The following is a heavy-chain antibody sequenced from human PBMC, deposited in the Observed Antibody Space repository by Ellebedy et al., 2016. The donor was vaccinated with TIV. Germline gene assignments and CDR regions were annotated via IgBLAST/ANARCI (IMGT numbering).Heavy chain of an antibody. CDR1: GFTVSGNY. J-gene: IGHJ6*02. CDR3: ARGITVADSRGFFYYYGLDV. D-gene: IGHD6-19*01. V-gene: IGHV3-66*01. CDR2: IYSDGST. Sequence: PGGSLRLSCAASGFTVSGNYMSWVRQAPGKGLEWVSVIYSDGSTFYADPVKGRLAISRDSSKNTLYLQMSSLRAEDTAVYYCARGITVADSRGFFYYYGLDVWGQGTTVTVFS.